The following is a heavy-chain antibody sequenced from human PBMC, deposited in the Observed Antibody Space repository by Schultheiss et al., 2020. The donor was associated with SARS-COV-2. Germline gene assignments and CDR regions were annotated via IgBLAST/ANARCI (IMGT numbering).Heavy chain of an antibody. D-gene: IGHD3-22*01. CDR1: GGSVSSGSYY. V-gene: IGHV4-61*01. Sequence: SETLSLTCTVSGGSVSSGSYYWSWIRQPPGKALEWIGYIYYSGSTNLKPTLKSRVTMSVDTSKNQFSLKLSSVTAADTAVYYCARTYYYDSSGYYYQYYFDYWGQGTLVTVSS. CDR2: IYYSGST. CDR3: ARTYYYDSSGYYYQYYFDY. J-gene: IGHJ4*02.